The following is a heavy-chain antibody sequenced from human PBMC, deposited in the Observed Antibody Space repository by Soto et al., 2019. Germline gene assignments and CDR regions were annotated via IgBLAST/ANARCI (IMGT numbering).Heavy chain of an antibody. CDR1: GDSISSGYY. D-gene: IGHD3-22*01. Sequence: PSETLSLTCAVSGDSISSGYYWAWIRQPPGKGLEWIGSIYHSGTTYYNPSLRSRVTISVHTSMNQFSLKLSSVTAADSALYYCARTDSVGYYPYF. CDR3: ARTDSVGYYPYF. CDR2: IYHSGTT. J-gene: IGHJ4*01. V-gene: IGHV4-38-2*01.